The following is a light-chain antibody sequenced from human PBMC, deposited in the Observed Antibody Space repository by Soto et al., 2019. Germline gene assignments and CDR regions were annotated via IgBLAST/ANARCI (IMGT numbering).Light chain of an antibody. V-gene: IGLV2-14*03. CDR2: DVS. CDR1: SSDVGGYNY. Sequence: QSVLTQPASVSASPGQSISISCTGTSSDVGGYNYVSWYQQHPRKAPKLMIYDVSNRPSGVSNRFSGSKSGNTASLTISGLQAEDEADYYCSSYTSSTTLGVFGTGTKVTVL. J-gene: IGLJ1*01. CDR3: SSYTSSTTLGV.